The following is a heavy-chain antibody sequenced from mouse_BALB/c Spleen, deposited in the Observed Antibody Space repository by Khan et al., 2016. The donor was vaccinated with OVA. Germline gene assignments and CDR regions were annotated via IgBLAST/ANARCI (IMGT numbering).Heavy chain of an antibody. V-gene: IGHV3-2*02. CDR3: ARDGSRYNYAMDY. J-gene: IGHJ4*01. D-gene: IGHD2-3*01. CDR2: ISYSGST. CDR1: GYSITSDYA. Sequence: VQLKQSGPGLVKPSQSLSLTCTVTGYSITSDYAWNWIRQFPGNKLEWMGYISYSGSTNYNPALKSRIPITRDPSKNQFFLQLNSVTTEDTATYYCARDGSRYNYAMDYWGQGTSVTVSS.